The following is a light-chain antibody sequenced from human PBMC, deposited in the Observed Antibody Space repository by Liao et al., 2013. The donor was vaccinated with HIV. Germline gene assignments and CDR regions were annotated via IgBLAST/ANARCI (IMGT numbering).Light chain of an antibody. CDR1: KLGDKY. V-gene: IGLV3-1*01. CDR3: QVWDSSSDSLV. J-gene: IGLJ3*02. Sequence: SYELTQPPSVSVSPGQTASITCSGDKLGDKYACWYQQKPGQSPVLVIYYDSDRPSGIPERFSGSNSGNTATLTISRVEAGDEADYYCQVWDSSSDSLVFGGGTKLTVL. CDR2: YDS.